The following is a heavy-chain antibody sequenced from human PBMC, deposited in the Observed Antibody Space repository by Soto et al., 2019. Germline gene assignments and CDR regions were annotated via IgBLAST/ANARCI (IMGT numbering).Heavy chain of an antibody. CDR3: ARDYYGSGSSPLRY. CDR2: ISSSSSTI. Sequence: GGSLRLSCAASGFTFSSYSMNWVRQAPGKGLEWVSYISSSSSTIYYADSVKGRFTISRDNAKNSLYLQMNSLRAEDTAVYYCARDYYGSGSSPLRYWGQGTLVTAPQ. J-gene: IGHJ4*02. D-gene: IGHD3-10*01. CDR1: GFTFSSYS. V-gene: IGHV3-48*01.